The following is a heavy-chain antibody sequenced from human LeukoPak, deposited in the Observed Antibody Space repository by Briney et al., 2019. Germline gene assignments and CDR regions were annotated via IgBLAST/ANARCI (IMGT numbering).Heavy chain of an antibody. V-gene: IGHV3-7*01. CDR2: IKPDGSAN. Sequence: PGGSLRLSCAASRFTFSNFWMSWFRQAPGKGLEWVANIKPDGSANFYVDSVKGRFTISRDNAENSLYLQMNSLRPEDTAVYYCARHFSTYSYGLDVWGQGTTVTVSS. J-gene: IGHJ6*02. D-gene: IGHD3-3*02. CDR1: RFTFSNFW. CDR3: ARHFSTYSYGLDV.